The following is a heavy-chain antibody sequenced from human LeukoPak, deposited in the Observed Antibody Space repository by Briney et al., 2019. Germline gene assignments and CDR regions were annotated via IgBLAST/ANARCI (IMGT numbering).Heavy chain of an antibody. V-gene: IGHV3-48*01. Sequence: GGSLRLSCAASGFTFSSNSMNWVRQAPGKGLEWVSYISSSSSTIYYADSVKGRFTISRDNAKNSLYLQMNSLRAEDTAVYYCARFVVPDDYWGQGTLVTVSS. CDR1: GFTFSSNS. J-gene: IGHJ4*02. CDR2: ISSSSSTI. D-gene: IGHD2-2*01. CDR3: ARFVVPDDY.